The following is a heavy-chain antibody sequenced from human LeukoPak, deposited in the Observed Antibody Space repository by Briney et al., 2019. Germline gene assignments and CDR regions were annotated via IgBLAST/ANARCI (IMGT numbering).Heavy chain of an antibody. D-gene: IGHD3-9*01. CDR3: APYYDILTGYYNVHYYYYGMDV. J-gene: IGHJ6*02. CDR2: ISGSGGCT. CDR1: GFPFSSYA. V-gene: IGHV3-23*01. Sequence: GGSLRLSCAASGFPFSSYAMSWVRQAPGKGLEWVSAISGSGGCTYYADSVKGRFAISRDNSKNTLYLQMNSLRAEDTAVYYCAPYYDILTGYYNVHYYYYGMDVWGQGTTVTVSS.